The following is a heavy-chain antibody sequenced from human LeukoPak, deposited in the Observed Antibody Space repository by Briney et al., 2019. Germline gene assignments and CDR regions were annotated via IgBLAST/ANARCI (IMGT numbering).Heavy chain of an antibody. CDR3: AKTGFQWGEYFYYMDV. Sequence: PGGSLRLSCAASGSTFSSYGMHWVRQAPGKGLEWVAFIHYDGSNKYYADSVKGRFTISRDNSKNTLYFQMNSLIYEDTAVYYCAKTGFQWGEYFYYMDVWGKGTTVTVSS. CDR2: IHYDGSNK. CDR1: GSTFSSYG. J-gene: IGHJ6*03. V-gene: IGHV3-30*02. D-gene: IGHD1-14*01.